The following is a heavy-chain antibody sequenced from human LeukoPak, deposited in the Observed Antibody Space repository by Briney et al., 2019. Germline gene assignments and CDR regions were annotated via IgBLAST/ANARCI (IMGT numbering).Heavy chain of an antibody. Sequence: ASVKVSSSASGDTFTSYGISWGRQAPGQGLEWMGWISAYNGNTNYAQNIQRRVTMTTDTSTSTAYMELRSLRSDDTAVYYCARDVNTVTTRSFDYWGQGTLVTVSS. CDR2: ISAYNGNT. D-gene: IGHD4-17*01. CDR1: GDTFTSYG. V-gene: IGHV1-18*01. J-gene: IGHJ4*02. CDR3: ARDVNTVTTRSFDY.